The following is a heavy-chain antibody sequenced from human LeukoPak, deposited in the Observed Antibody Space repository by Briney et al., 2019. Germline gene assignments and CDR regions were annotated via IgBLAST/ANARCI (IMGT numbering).Heavy chain of an antibody. D-gene: IGHD3-10*01. J-gene: IGHJ4*02. CDR3: ARDRDSSGSGSPEY. V-gene: IGHV3-66*01. CDR2: INGGGST. CDR1: GFTVSNSY. Sequence: GGSLRLSRAGSGFTVSNSYMNWVRQAPGKGLEWVSVINGGGSTYYADSVKGRFTISRDNSKNTLYLQMNSLRAEDTAVYYCARDRDSSGSGSPEYWGQGTLVTVSS.